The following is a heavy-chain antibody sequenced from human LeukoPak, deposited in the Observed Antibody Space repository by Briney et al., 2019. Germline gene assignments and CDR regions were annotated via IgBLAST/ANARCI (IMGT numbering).Heavy chain of an antibody. D-gene: IGHD6-19*01. Sequence: GGSLRLSCAASGFTFSDYWMTWVRQAPGKGLEWLANIKQDGSEKYYVDSVKGRFTISRGDAKNSLYLQMNSLRAEDTAVYYCARVAGSGWLDYWGQGTLVTVSS. CDR2: IKQDGSEK. CDR3: ARVAGSGWLDY. CDR1: GFTFSDYW. J-gene: IGHJ4*02. V-gene: IGHV3-7*01.